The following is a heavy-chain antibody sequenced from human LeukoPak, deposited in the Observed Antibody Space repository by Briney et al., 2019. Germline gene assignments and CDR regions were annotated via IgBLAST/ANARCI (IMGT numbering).Heavy chain of an antibody. CDR3: ARAGDYYDSSGYPTPYCFDY. Sequence: GGSLRLSCAASGFTFSSYGMHWVRQAPGKGLEWVAVIWYDGSNKYYADSVKGRFTISRDNSKNTLYLQMNSLRAEDTAVYYCARAGDYYDSSGYPTPYCFDYWGQGTLVTVSS. D-gene: IGHD3-22*01. CDR2: IWYDGSNK. V-gene: IGHV3-33*01. CDR1: GFTFSSYG. J-gene: IGHJ4*02.